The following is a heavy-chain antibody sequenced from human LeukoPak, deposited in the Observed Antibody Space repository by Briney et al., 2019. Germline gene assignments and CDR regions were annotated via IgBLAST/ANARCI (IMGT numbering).Heavy chain of an antibody. CDR3: VKGRYGTGWDF. J-gene: IGHJ4*02. D-gene: IGHD3-10*01. CDR2: ITSDGENT. Sequence: AGGSLRLSCSASGFSFSTHNMHWVRQAPGKGLEFVSGITSDGENTEYLDFVKGRFTITRDNSKNTLYLHMTSLRPEDTAVYFCVKGRYGTGWDFWGPGTLVIVSS. CDR1: GFSFSTHN. V-gene: IGHV3-64D*06.